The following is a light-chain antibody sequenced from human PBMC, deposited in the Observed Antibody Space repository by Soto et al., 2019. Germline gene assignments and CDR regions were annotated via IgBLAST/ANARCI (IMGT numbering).Light chain of an antibody. J-gene: IGKJ1*01. CDR3: QQYNNWPPWT. CDR1: QSVSNN. V-gene: IGKV3-15*01. Sequence: EIVMTQSPATLSVSPGDRATLSCRASQSVSNNIAWYRQKPGQSPRLLIYGASTRATGIPARFSGSGSGTEFTLTISSLQSEDFAVYYCQQYNNWPPWTFGQGTKMDIK. CDR2: GAS.